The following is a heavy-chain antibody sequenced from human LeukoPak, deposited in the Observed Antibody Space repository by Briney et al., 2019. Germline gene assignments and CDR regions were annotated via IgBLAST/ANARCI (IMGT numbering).Heavy chain of an antibody. CDR1: GGSTSSGDYF. CDR3: AGYSYGYLV. J-gene: IGHJ4*02. D-gene: IGHD5-18*01. Sequence: PSETLSLTCIVSGGSTSSGDYFWSWVRQPPGKGLEWIGYIYYSGSTYYNPSLKSRVTISVDTSKNQFSLKLSSVTAADTAVYYCAGYSYGYLVWGQGTLVTVSS. CDR2: IYYSGST. V-gene: IGHV4-30-4*01.